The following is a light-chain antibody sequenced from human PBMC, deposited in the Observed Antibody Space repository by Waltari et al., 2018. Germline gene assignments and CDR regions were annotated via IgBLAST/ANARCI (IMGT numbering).Light chain of an antibody. Sequence: EIVMTQSPATLSVSPGDRATLSCRASQSVSSNLAWYQEKPGQAPRLLIYGASTRATGIPASFSGSGSETEFTLTISSLQSEDFAVYYWQQYNNWPYTFGQGTKLEIK. CDR1: QSVSSN. V-gene: IGKV3D-15*01. CDR2: GAS. CDR3: QQYNNWPYT. J-gene: IGKJ2*01.